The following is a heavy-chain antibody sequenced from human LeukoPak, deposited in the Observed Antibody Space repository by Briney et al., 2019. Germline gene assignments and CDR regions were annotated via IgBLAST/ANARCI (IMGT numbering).Heavy chain of an antibody. Sequence: SETLSLTCTVSGGSISSSSYYWGWIRQPPGKGLEWIGSIYYSGSTYYNPSLKSRVTISVDTSKNQFSLKLSSVTAADTAVYYCASTYYYDSRGDYWGQGTLVTVSS. CDR2: IYYSGST. V-gene: IGHV4-39*07. CDR3: ASTYYYDSRGDY. D-gene: IGHD3-22*01. J-gene: IGHJ4*02. CDR1: GGSISSSSYY.